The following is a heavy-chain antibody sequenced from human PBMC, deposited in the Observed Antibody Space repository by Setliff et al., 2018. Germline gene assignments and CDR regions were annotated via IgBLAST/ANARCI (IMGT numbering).Heavy chain of an antibody. CDR3: ARVDGDGYKERYFDY. V-gene: IGHV4-61*09. Sequence: SETLSLTCTVSGGSISSGSYYWSWIRQPAGKGLEWIGHIYTSGSTNYNPSLKSRVTISVDTSKNQFSLKLSSVTAADTAVYYCARVDGDGYKERYFDYWGQGTLVTVSS. CDR2: IYTSGST. CDR1: GGSISSGSYY. D-gene: IGHD5-12*01. J-gene: IGHJ4*02.